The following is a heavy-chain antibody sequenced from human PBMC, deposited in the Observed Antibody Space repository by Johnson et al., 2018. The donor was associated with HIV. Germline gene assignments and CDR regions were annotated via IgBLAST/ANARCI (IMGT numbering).Heavy chain of an antibody. Sequence: VQLVESGGGLVKPGGSLRLSCAASGFSFSDFYMSWIRQAPGKGLQWFSIILKGRFTISRDNAKNSLYLQMNSLRAEDTAVYYCARAFGSAFDIWGQGTMVTVSS. D-gene: IGHD1-14*01. CDR2: I. J-gene: IGHJ3*02. V-gene: IGHV3-11*05. CDR3: ARAFGSAFDI. CDR1: GFSFSDFY.